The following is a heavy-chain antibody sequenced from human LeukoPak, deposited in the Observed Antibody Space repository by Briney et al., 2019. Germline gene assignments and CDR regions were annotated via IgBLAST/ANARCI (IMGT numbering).Heavy chain of an antibody. CDR2: VSGCSTDT. CDR3: AKRKFYGSGSVFVSHAFDF. CDR1: GFSFSSYA. Sequence: PGGSLRLSCAASGFSFSSYAMSWVRQTPGKGLDWVSAVSGCSTDTFYDNSVKGRFTISRDNSKNTLYLQMNDLRAEDTAIYYCAKRKFYGSGSVFVSHAFDFWGQGTMVTASS. J-gene: IGHJ3*01. D-gene: IGHD3-10*01. V-gene: IGHV3-23*01.